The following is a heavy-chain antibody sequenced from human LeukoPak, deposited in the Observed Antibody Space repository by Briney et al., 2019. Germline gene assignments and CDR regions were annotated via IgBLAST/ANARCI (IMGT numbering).Heavy chain of an antibody. V-gene: IGHV3-21*01. CDR2: ISSSSSYI. Sequence: PGGSLRLSWVASGFTFSSFSMNWVRQAPGKGLEWVSSISSSSSYIYYADSVKGRFTISRDNAKNSLYLQMNSLRAEDTAVYYCAREGHSSGWGASDAFDIWGQGTMVTVSS. CDR1: GFTFSSFS. J-gene: IGHJ3*02. D-gene: IGHD6-19*01. CDR3: AREGHSSGWGASDAFDI.